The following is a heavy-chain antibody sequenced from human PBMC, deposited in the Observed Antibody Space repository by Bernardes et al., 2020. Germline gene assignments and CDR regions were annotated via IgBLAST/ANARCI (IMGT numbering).Heavy chain of an antibody. D-gene: IGHD2-2*01. Sequence: GGSLRLSCAASGFTVSSNYMSWVRQAPGKGLEWVSVIYSGGSTYYADSVKGRFTISRDNSKNTLYLQMNSLRAEDTAVYYCARDVGYCSSTSCYVGWFDPWGQGTLVTVSS. CDR3: ARDVGYCSSTSCYVGWFDP. J-gene: IGHJ5*02. CDR1: GFTVSSNY. CDR2: IYSGGST. V-gene: IGHV3-53*01.